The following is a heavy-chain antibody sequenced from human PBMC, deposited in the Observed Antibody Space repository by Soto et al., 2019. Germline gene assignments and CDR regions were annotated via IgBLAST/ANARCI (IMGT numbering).Heavy chain of an antibody. CDR2: IYSSGST. V-gene: IGHV4-59*01. CDR3: ARDLPPYYDSSGYSVFEI. J-gene: IGHJ3*02. D-gene: IGHD3-22*01. CDR1: GGSISSYY. Sequence: SETLSLTCSVSGGSISSYYWSWIRQSPGKGLEWIGYIYSSGSTNYNPSLKSRVTISVDTSKNQFSLKLSSVTAADTAVYYCARDLPPYYDSSGYSVFEIWGQGTMVTVSS.